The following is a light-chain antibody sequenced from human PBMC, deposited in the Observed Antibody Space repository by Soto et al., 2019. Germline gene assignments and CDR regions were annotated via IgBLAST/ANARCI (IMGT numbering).Light chain of an antibody. V-gene: IGKV1-5*03. CDR3: QQYNTYSWT. CDR1: QSLYDW. J-gene: IGKJ1*01. Sequence: DVQMTQSPSTLSASVGDRVTITCRASQSLYDWLAWFQQKPGKAPKVLIYKASSLETGVPSRFSGSGFGTEFTLTISSLQPDDFATYYCQQYNTYSWTFGQGTKVEIK. CDR2: KAS.